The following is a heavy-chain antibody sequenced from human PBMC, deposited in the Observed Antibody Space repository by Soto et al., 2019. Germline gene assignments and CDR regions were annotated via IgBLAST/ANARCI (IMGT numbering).Heavy chain of an antibody. D-gene: IGHD6-13*01. V-gene: IGHV1-3*05. Sequence: QVQLVQSGAEEKKPGASVKVSCKASGYTFTSYAMHWVRQAPGQRLEWMGWINAGNGNTKYSQKFQGRVTITRDTSASTAYMELSSLRSEDTAVYYCARIGGIAAAGTGWGQGTLVTVSS. CDR2: INAGNGNT. CDR3: ARIGGIAAAGTG. J-gene: IGHJ4*02. CDR1: GYTFTSYA.